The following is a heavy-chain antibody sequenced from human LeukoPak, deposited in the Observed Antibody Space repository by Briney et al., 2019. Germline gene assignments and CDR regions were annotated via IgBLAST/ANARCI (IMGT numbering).Heavy chain of an antibody. CDR1: GFTFSTYD. V-gene: IGHV3-13*04. D-gene: IGHD2-15*01. CDR2: INPAGST. CDR3: ARGDCSGGSCSSMDV. J-gene: IGHJ6*02. Sequence: PGGSLRLSCAASGFTFSTYDMHWVRQATGKGLEWVSGINPAGSTYYPGSVKGRFTISREDAKNSFYLQMNSLRVGDTAVYYCARGDCSGGSCSSMDVWGQGTTVTVSS.